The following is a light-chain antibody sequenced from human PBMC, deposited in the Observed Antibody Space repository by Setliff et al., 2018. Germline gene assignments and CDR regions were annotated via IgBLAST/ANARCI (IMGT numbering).Light chain of an antibody. Sequence: QSVLTQPASISGSLGQSITISCTGTSSDIGGDNYVSWYQQLPGKAPQLIIFDASSRPSGVSHRFSGSKSGYTASLTISGLQAGDEADCYCSSYTRSSTYVFGGGTKVTVL. CDR2: DAS. CDR3: SSYTRSSTYV. CDR1: SSDIGGDNY. J-gene: IGLJ1*01. V-gene: IGLV2-14*03.